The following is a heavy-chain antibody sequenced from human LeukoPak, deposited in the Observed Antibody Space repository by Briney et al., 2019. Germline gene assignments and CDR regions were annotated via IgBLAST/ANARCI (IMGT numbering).Heavy chain of an antibody. Sequence: GASVKVSCKASGYTFTIYYMHRVRQAPGQGLEWMGIINPSGGSTNYAQKFQGRVTMTSDTSTSTVYMELSSLRSEDTAVYYCARDYWTTVTYAFDMWGQGTMVTVSS. CDR2: INPSGGST. CDR1: GYTFTIYY. J-gene: IGHJ3*02. CDR3: ARDYWTTVTYAFDM. D-gene: IGHD4-17*01. V-gene: IGHV1-46*01.